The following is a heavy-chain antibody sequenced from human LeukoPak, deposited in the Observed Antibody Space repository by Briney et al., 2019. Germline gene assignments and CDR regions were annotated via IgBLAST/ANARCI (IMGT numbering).Heavy chain of an antibody. V-gene: IGHV4-59*01. CDR3: ARILWFGEPLFDY. Sequence: SETMSLTCTVSGGSISSYYWSWIRQPPGKGLEWIGYIYYSGGTNYNPSLKSRVTISVDTSKNQFSLKLSSVTAADTAVYYCARILWFGEPLFDYWGQGTLVTVSP. CDR1: GGSISSYY. CDR2: IYYSGGT. D-gene: IGHD3-10*01. J-gene: IGHJ4*02.